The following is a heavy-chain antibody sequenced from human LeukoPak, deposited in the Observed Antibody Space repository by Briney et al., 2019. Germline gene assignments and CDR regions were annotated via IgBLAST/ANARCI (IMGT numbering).Heavy chain of an antibody. CDR2: INPSGGST. D-gene: IGHD5-24*01. V-gene: IGHV1-46*01. CDR1: GYTFTRYL. CDR3: ATGRDGYNSEYFQH. J-gene: IGHJ1*01. Sequence: ASVKVSCKASGYTFTRYLMHWVRQAPGQGLEWMGIINPSGGSTNYPQKFQCRVTMTRDTSTSTVYMELSSLRSEDTAVYFCATGRDGYNSEYFQHWGQGTLVTVSS.